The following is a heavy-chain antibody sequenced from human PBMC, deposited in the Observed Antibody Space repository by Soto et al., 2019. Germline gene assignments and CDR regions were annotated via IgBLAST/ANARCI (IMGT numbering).Heavy chain of an antibody. V-gene: IGHV3-30-3*01. Sequence: QVQLVESGGGVVQPGRSLRLSCVASGFTFSSYAMNWVRQAPGKGLEWVALISYDGSNKYYADSVKGRFTISRDNSKNTLYLQMNSLRAEDTAVYYCAREPGYRPPRHLDYWGQGTLVTVSS. CDR2: ISYDGSNK. CDR3: AREPGYRPPRHLDY. D-gene: IGHD5-18*01. CDR1: GFTFSSYA. J-gene: IGHJ4*02.